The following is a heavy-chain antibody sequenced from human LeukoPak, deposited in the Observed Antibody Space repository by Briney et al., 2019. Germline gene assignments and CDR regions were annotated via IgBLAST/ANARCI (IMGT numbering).Heavy chain of an antibody. Sequence: SGGSLRLSCAASGFTFGSYSMNWVRQAPGKGLEWVSYITTTSSVIYYGDSVKGRFTVSRDNAENSLYLQMSSLRAEDTAVYYCARLAMAGTGGFDIWGQGTMVTVSS. V-gene: IGHV3-48*01. D-gene: IGHD6-19*01. CDR1: GFTFGSYS. CDR3: ARLAMAGTGGFDI. CDR2: ITTTSSVI. J-gene: IGHJ3*02.